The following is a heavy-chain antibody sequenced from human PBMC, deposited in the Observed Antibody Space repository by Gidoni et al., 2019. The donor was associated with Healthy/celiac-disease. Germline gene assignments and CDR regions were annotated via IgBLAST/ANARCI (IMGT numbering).Heavy chain of an antibody. Sequence: QLQLQESGPGLVKPSETLSLTCTVSGGSISSSSYYWGWIRQPPGKGLEWIGSIYYSGSTYYNPSLKSRVTISVDTSKNQFSLKLSSVTAADTAVYYCAGIGKLIAARTFDYWGQGTLVTVSS. D-gene: IGHD6-6*01. CDR2: IYYSGST. CDR3: AGIGKLIAARTFDY. CDR1: GGSISSSSYY. J-gene: IGHJ4*02. V-gene: IGHV4-39*01.